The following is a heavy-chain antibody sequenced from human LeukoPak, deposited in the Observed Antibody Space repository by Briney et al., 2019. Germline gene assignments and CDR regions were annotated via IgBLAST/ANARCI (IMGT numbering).Heavy chain of an antibody. J-gene: IGHJ6*03. CDR3: VKFRGIQHYNYHMDV. CDR1: GFNFSSYG. CDR2: TSFDKDNN. Sequence: GGSLRLSCAASGFNFSSYGMHWVRQAPGKGLEWVAVTSFDKDNNYYGGSVKGRFTISRDNSKNTLYLQMNSLRAEDAAVYYCVKFRGIQHYNYHMDVWGKGTTVTVSS. V-gene: IGHV3-30*18. D-gene: IGHD3-10*01.